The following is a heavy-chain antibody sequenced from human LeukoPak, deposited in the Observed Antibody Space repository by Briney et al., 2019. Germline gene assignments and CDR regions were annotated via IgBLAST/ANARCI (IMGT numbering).Heavy chain of an antibody. Sequence: SGGSLRLSCAASGFTFSSYTMNWVRQAPGKGLEWVSYISSSSNTIYYADSDKGRFTISRDNAKNSLYLQMNSLRAEDTAVYYCARWALYYNYYMDVWGKGTTVTVSS. CDR3: ARWALYYNYYMDV. CDR2: ISSSSNTI. CDR1: GFTFSSYT. J-gene: IGHJ6*03. D-gene: IGHD3-10*01. V-gene: IGHV3-48*01.